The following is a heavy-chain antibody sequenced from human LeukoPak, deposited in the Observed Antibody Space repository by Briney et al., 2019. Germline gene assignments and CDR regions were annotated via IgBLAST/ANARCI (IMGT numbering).Heavy chain of an antibody. CDR2: ISSSSYI. D-gene: IGHD5-12*01. Sequence: PGGSLRLSCAASGFTFSSYSMNWVRQAPGKGLEWVSSISSSSYIYYADSVKGRFTISRDNAKNSLYLQMNSLRAEDTAVYYCARDVQVATIYPLDYWGQGTLVTVSS. CDR3: ARDVQVATIYPLDY. J-gene: IGHJ4*02. V-gene: IGHV3-21*01. CDR1: GFTFSSYS.